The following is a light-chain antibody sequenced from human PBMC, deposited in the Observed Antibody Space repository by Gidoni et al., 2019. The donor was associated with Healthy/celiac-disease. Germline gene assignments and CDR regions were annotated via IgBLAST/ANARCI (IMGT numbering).Light chain of an antibody. V-gene: IGKV1-39*01. CDR2: AAS. CDR3: QQSYSSPGYT. CDR1: QSISSY. Sequence: DIQMNQSQSSLSASVGDRVTITCRASQSISSYLNWYQQKPGKAPKLLIYAASSLQSGVPSRFSGSGSGTDFTLTISSLQPEDFATYYCQQSYSSPGYTFGQGTQLEIK. J-gene: IGKJ2*01.